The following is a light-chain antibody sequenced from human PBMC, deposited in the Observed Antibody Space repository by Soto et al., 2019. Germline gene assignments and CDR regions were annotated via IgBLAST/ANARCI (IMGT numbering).Light chain of an antibody. CDR1: QSVGRN. J-gene: IGKJ2*01. CDR3: XXXNNWPYT. V-gene: IGKV3-15*01. CDR2: GTS. Sequence: EIVMTQSPVALSVSPGERAALSCRASQSVGRNFAWYQQRPGQAPRVLIYGTSTRATGVPARFSGSGSGTDFTLTISSLQSXXXXVXXXXXXNNWPYTFGQGTRLEIK.